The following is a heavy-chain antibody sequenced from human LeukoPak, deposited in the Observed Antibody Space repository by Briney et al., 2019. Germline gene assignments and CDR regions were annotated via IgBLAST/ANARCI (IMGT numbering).Heavy chain of an antibody. D-gene: IGHD4-23*01. Sequence: SETLSLTCAVHGGSFSGYYWSWIRQPPGKGLEWIGEINHSGSTNYNPSLKSRVTISVDTSKNQFSLKLSSVTAADTAVYYCAGNRGLGRDYWGQGTPVTVSS. J-gene: IGHJ4*02. CDR2: INHSGST. CDR3: AGNRGLGRDY. V-gene: IGHV4-34*01. CDR1: GGSFSGYY.